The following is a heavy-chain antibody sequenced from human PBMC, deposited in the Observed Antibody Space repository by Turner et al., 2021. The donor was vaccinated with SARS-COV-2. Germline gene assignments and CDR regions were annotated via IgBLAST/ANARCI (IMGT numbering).Heavy chain of an antibody. CDR3: ARVGIAAAGPTFYYYYYGMDV. CDR1: GFPFSSYW. V-gene: IGHV3-74*01. Sequence: EVQLVESGGGLVQPGGSLRLSCAASGFPFSSYWMHWVRQAPGKGLVGGSRINSDGSSTSYADSVKGRFTISRDNAKNTLYLQMNSLRAEDTAVYYCARVGIAAAGPTFYYYYYGMDVWGQGTTVTVSS. CDR2: INSDGSST. J-gene: IGHJ6*02. D-gene: IGHD6-13*01.